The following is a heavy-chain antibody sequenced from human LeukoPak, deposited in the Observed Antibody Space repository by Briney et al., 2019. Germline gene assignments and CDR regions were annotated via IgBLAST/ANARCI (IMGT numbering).Heavy chain of an antibody. CDR3: ARDLAVAGTPAP. CDR2: IWYDGSNK. D-gene: IGHD6-19*01. Sequence: GGSLRLSCEASGFTFSGYNMNWVRQAPGKGLEWVAVIWYDGSNKYYADSVKGRFTISRDNSKNTLYLQMNSLRAEDTAVYYCARDLAVAGTPAPWGQGTLVTVSS. J-gene: IGHJ5*02. CDR1: GFTFSGYN. V-gene: IGHV3-33*08.